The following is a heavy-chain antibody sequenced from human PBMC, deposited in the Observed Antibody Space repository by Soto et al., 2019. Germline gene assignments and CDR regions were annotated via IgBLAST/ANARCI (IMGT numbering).Heavy chain of an antibody. CDR2: IWYDGSNK. Sequence: PGVPMRLSWGVVGFNFSNLGMRWVSQAQSKGLEWVAVIWYDGSNKYYADSVKGRFTLSTDNSKHPTLHQMNRLRAEDTDVYYRATGKLLLPSLLAYWGQGTRVPVSP. V-gene: IGHV3-33*01. CDR1: GFNFSNLG. J-gene: IGHJ4*02. D-gene: IGHD1-26*01. CDR3: ATGKLLLPSLLAY.